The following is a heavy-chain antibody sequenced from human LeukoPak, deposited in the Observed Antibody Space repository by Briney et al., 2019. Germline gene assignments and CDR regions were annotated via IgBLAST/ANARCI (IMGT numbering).Heavy chain of an antibody. V-gene: IGHV3-23*01. CDR2: ISGSGGST. Sequence: PGGSLRLSCAASGFTFDDYGMSWVRQAPGKGLEWVSAISGSGGSTYYADSVKGRFTISRDNSKNTLYLQMNSLRAEDTAVYYCAKDDLAIYTVTPAPRPRAIDYWGQGTLVTVSS. D-gene: IGHD4-17*01. CDR1: GFTFDDYG. CDR3: AKDDLAIYTVTPAPRPRAIDY. J-gene: IGHJ4*02.